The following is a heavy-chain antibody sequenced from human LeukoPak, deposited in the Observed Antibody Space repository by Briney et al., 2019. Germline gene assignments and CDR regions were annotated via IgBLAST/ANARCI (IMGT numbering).Heavy chain of an antibody. V-gene: IGHV4-30-2*01. CDR1: GGSISSGGYS. Sequence: SETLSLTCAVSGGSISSGGYSWSWIWQPPGKGLEWIGYIYHSGSTYYNPSLKSRVTISVDRSKNQFSLKLSSVTAADTAVYYCARGFQQLGAFDIWGQGTMVTVSS. D-gene: IGHD6-13*01. CDR2: IYHSGST. CDR3: ARGFQQLGAFDI. J-gene: IGHJ3*02.